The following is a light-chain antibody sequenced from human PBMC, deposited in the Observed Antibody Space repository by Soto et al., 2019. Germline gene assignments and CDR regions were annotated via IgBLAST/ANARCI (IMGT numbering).Light chain of an antibody. CDR2: AAS. CDR3: QQSYSGLYT. V-gene: IGKV1-39*01. J-gene: IGKJ2*01. CDR1: QTISRF. Sequence: DIQMTQSPSSLSASVGDRVTITCRASQTISRFLSWYQKKTGKAPKLLIYAASTLQPGVPSRFSGSGSGTDFTLTIRSLQPEDFATYYCQQSYSGLYTFGQGTQLEIK.